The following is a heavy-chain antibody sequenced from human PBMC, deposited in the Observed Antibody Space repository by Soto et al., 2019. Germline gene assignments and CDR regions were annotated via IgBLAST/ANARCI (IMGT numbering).Heavy chain of an antibody. CDR1: GGTFSSYT. CDR2: IIPIMCIA. Sequence: QVHLVQSGAEVKKPGSSVKVSCKASGGTFSSYTISWVRQAPGHGLEWLGRIIPIMCIANYAQKFQGRVTITADKFTSRAYRDLSSLRSEDTAVYYCARGWEYCSCGSCYYLDYWGQGTMVTVSS. D-gene: IGHD2-15*01. CDR3: ARGWEYCSCGSCYYLDY. J-gene: IGHJ4*02. V-gene: IGHV1-69*02.